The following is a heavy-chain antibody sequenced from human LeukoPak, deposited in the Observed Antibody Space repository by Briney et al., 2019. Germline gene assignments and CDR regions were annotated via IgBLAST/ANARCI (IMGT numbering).Heavy chain of an antibody. D-gene: IGHD2-2*01. J-gene: IGHJ4*02. CDR3: AKGDVVVPVTLIDY. CDR1: GFTFSSYG. CDR2: IRYDGSNK. V-gene: IGHV3-30*02. Sequence: GGSLRLSCAASGFTFSSYGMHWVRQAPGKGLEWVAFIRYDGSNKYYADSVKGRFTISRDNSENTLYLQMNSLRAEDTAVYYCAKGDVVVPVTLIDYWGQGTLVTVSS.